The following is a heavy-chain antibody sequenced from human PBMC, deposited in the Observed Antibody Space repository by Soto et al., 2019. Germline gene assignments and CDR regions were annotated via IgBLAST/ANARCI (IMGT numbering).Heavy chain of an antibody. CDR2: IYYGGST. J-gene: IGHJ4*01. CDR3: ARQYYSDSSGLYYFDY. Sequence: QVQLQESGPGLVKPSQTRSLTCTVSGGSISSGGYYWSWIRQHPGKGLEWIGYIYYGGSTYYNPSLTSRVTISVDTSKNQFSLKVSSVTAVDTAVYYCARQYYSDSSGLYYFDYWGHGTLVTVSS. CDR1: GGSISSGGYY. V-gene: IGHV4-31*03. D-gene: IGHD3-22*01.